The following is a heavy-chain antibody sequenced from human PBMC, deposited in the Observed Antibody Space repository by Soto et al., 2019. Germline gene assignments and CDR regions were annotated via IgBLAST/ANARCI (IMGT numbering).Heavy chain of an antibody. Sequence: GGSVRLSCAASGFTFSSYGMHWVRQAPGKGLEWVAVISYDGSNKYYADSVKGRFTISRDNSKNTLYLQMNSLRAEDTAVYYCAKDSGGAVVNGGYFDYWGQGTLVTVSS. CDR3: AKDSGGAVVNGGYFDY. CDR1: GFTFSSYG. D-gene: IGHD2-15*01. V-gene: IGHV3-30*18. CDR2: ISYDGSNK. J-gene: IGHJ4*02.